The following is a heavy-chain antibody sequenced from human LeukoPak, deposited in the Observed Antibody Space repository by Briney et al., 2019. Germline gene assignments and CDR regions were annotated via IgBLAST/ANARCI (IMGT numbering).Heavy chain of an antibody. CDR3: VSLEMATRYYFDY. D-gene: IGHD5-24*01. J-gene: IGHJ4*02. Sequence: SETLSLTCTVSGGSISSSSYYWGWIHQPPWKGLEWIGSIYYSGSTYYNPSLKSRVTISVDTSKNQFSLKLSSVTAADTAVYYCVSLEMATRYYFDYWGQGTLVTVSS. CDR2: IYYSGST. V-gene: IGHV4-39*01. CDR1: GGSISSSSYY.